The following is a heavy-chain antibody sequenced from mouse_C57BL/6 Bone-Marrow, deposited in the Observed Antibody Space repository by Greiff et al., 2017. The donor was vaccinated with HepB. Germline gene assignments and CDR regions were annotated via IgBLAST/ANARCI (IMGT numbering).Heavy chain of an antibody. D-gene: IGHD1-1*01. V-gene: IGHV7-1*01. Sequence: EVKLMESGGGLVQSGRSLILSCATSGFTFSDFYMEWVRQAPGKGLEWIAASRNKANDYTTEYSASVKGRFIVSRDTSQSILYLQMNALRAEDTAIYYCARDIGSYAMDYWGQGTSVTVSS. CDR3: ARDIGSYAMDY. CDR2: SRNKANDYTT. J-gene: IGHJ4*01. CDR1: GFTFSDFY.